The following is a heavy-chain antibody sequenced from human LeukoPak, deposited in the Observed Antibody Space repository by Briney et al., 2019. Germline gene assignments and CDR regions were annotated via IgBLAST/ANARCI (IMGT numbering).Heavy chain of an antibody. V-gene: IGHV3-23*01. CDR3: AKDGVGLTDYYGSGSFNWFGP. D-gene: IGHD3-10*01. Sequence: GGSLRLSCAASGFTFSSYAMSWVRQAPGKGLEWVSAISGSGGSTYYADSVKGRFTISRDNSKNTLYLQMNSLRAEDTAVYYCAKDGVGLTDYYGSGSFNWFGPWGQGTLVTVSS. CDR1: GFTFSSYA. CDR2: ISGSGGST. J-gene: IGHJ5*02.